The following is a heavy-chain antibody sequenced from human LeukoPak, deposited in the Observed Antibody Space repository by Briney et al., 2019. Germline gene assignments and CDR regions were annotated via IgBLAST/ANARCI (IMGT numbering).Heavy chain of an antibody. Sequence: GGSLRLSCAASGFIFSSYAMHWVRQAPGKGLEWVAVISYDGSNKYYADSVKGRFTISRDNSKNTLYLQMNSLRAEDTAVYYCARGYYDSSGYYLPYYFDYWGQGTLVTVSS. CDR3: ARGYYDSSGYYLPYYFDY. CDR1: GFIFSSYA. D-gene: IGHD3-22*01. CDR2: ISYDGSNK. J-gene: IGHJ4*02. V-gene: IGHV3-30-3*01.